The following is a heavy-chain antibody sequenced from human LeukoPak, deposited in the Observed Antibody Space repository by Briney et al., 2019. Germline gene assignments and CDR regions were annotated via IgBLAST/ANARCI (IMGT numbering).Heavy chain of an antibody. CDR3: VRSWSTDAFDI. Sequence: SETLSLTCTVSGGSISSYYWSWIRQPPGKGLEWIGYIYYSGSTNYNPSLKSRVTISVDTSKNQFSLKLSSVTAADTAVYYCVRSWSTDAFDIWGQGTMVTASS. V-gene: IGHV4-59*01. CDR2: IYYSGST. CDR1: GGSISSYY. D-gene: IGHD5/OR15-5a*01. J-gene: IGHJ3*02.